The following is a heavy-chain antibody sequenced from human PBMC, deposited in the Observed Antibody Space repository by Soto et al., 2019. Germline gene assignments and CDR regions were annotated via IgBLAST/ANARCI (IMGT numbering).Heavy chain of an antibody. V-gene: IGHV3-23*01. CDR3: AKEPMYYDFWSGYYTGPQDAFDI. D-gene: IGHD3-3*01. CDR2: ISGSGGST. J-gene: IGHJ3*02. CDR1: GFTFSSYA. Sequence: VQLLESGGGLVQPGGSLRLSCAASGFTFSSYAMSWVRQAPGKGLEWVSAISGSGGSTYYADSVKGRFTISRDNSKNTLYLQMNSLRAEDTAVYYCAKEPMYYDFWSGYYTGPQDAFDIWGQGTMVTVSS.